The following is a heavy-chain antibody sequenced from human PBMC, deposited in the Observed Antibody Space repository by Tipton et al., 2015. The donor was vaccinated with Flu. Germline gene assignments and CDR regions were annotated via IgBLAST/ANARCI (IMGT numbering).Heavy chain of an antibody. CDR2: ISGSGGNT. D-gene: IGHD2-21*01. V-gene: IGHV3-23*01. J-gene: IGHJ6*02. Sequence: GSLRLSCAASGFNFNNYAMVWVRQAPGIVLEAVSSISGSGGNTYYTDSVKGRFTISRDNSKNTLYLLINGLRAEDTARYYCARIYCGGLSCPSYWFGMDVWGQGTTVTVSS. CDR1: GFNFNNYA. CDR3: ARIYCGGLSCPSYWFGMDV.